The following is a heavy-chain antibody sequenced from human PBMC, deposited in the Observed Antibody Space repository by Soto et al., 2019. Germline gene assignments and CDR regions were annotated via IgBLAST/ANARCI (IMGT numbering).Heavy chain of an antibody. CDR1: GCSCCSDA. J-gene: IGHJ3*02. CDR3: AKDQRLLDAFDI. CDR2: ISGTGRTT. V-gene: IGHV3-23*01. Sequence: GGSLRLSCAASGCSCCSDAMTLVRQAPGKGLEWVSTISGTGRTTYYADSVKGRFTMSRDNPKNTLYLQMNSLRAEDPAVYYCAKDQRLLDAFDIWGQGTMVTVSS.